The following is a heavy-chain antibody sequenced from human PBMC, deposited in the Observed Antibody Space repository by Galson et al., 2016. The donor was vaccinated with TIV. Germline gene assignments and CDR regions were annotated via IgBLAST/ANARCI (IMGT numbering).Heavy chain of an antibody. CDR1: GGSISSSAYY. V-gene: IGHV4-39*07. CDR3: ARERISWDIAAVPAARDYIDV. D-gene: IGHD2-2*01. J-gene: IGHJ6*03. Sequence: SETLSLTCTVSGGSISSSAYYWGWIRQPPGKGLEWIGSIFYSGSTYYNPSLKSRVTISVDTSKNQFSLNLTSVTAADTAVFYCARERISWDIAAVPAARDYIDVWGKGTTVTVSS. CDR2: IFYSGST.